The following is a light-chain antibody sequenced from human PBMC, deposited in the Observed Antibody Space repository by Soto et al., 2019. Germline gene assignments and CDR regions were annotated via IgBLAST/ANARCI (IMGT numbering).Light chain of an antibody. J-gene: IGKJ1*01. V-gene: IGKV3-20*01. CDR3: QQYGNSPRT. CDR1: QSVGSSY. CDR2: GAS. Sequence: DXVLTQPPASLSLSTGERATLSCRASQSVGSSYLAWYQQKPGQAPSLLMYGASSRATGIPDRFSGSGSGTDFTLTISRLEPEDFAVYYCQQYGNSPRTFGQGTKV.